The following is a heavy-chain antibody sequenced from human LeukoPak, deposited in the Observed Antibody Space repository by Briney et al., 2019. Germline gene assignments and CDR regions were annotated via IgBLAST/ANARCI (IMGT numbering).Heavy chain of an antibody. CDR3: ARDLPQAVADLGAFDI. CDR1: GGTFSSYG. D-gene: IGHD6-19*01. V-gene: IGHV1-18*01. Sequence: ASVKVSCKASGGTFSSYGISWVRQAPGQGLEWMGWISAYNGNTNYAQKFQGRVTMTTDTSTSTAYMELRSLRSDDTAVYYCARDLPQAVADLGAFDIWGQGTMVTVSS. CDR2: ISAYNGNT. J-gene: IGHJ3*02.